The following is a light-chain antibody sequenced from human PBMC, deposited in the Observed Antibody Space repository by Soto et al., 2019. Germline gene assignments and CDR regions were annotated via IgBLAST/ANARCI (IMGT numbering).Light chain of an antibody. Sequence: EIVLTQSPGTLSLSPGERATLSCRASQSVSSSYLAWYQQKPGQAPRLLIYGASNRATGIPDRSSGSGSGTDFTLTISRLEPEDFAVYYCQQYGSSGTFGQGTKVDIK. CDR1: QSVSSSY. V-gene: IGKV3-20*01. CDR3: QQYGSSGT. CDR2: GAS. J-gene: IGKJ1*01.